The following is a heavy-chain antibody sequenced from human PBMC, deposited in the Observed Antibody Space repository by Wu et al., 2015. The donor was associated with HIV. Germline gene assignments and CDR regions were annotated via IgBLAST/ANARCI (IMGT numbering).Heavy chain of an antibody. J-gene: IGHJ4*02. D-gene: IGHD6-13*01. V-gene: IGHV1-69*05. CDR1: GVTLTSFA. CDR2: IIPLFDIA. Sequence: QVQLVQSGAEVKKPGSSVKVSCKASGVTLTSFAFSWVRQVPGQGLEWMGGIIPLFDIAQYAQKFRDRVTITTDESTSTAYMELSSLRSEDTAIYYCARVYSSSWYDFFDSWGQGTLVTVSS. CDR3: ARVYSSSWYDFFDS.